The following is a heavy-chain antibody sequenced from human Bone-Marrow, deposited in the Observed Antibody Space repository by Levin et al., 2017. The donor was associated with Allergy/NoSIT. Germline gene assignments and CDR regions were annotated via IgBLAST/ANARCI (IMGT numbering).Heavy chain of an antibody. CDR2: IIPILGTA. V-gene: IGHV1-69*06. Sequence: GGSLRLSCKATGGTFSSLPITWVRHAPGQGLEWMGGIIPILGTATYAQKFQGRVTITADKSTSTAYMELSNLRSEDTAVYYCAREAYGTIFGMVTNDYYYYMDVWGKGTTVTVS. CDR1: GGTFSSLP. CDR3: AREAYGTIFGMVTNDYYYYMDV. D-gene: IGHD3-3*01. J-gene: IGHJ6*03.